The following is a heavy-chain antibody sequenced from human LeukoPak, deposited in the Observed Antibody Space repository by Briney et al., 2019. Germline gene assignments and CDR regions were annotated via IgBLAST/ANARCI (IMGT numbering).Heavy chain of an antibody. CDR3: ARDYDYVWGSYRRFFDY. Sequence: GASVKVSCKASGYTFTGYYMHWVRQAPGQGLEWMGWINPNSGGTSYAQKFQGRVTMTRDTSISTAYMEQSRLRSDDTAVYYCARDYDYVWGSYRRFFDYWGQGTLVTVSS. V-gene: IGHV1-2*02. D-gene: IGHD3-16*02. CDR2: INPNSGGT. J-gene: IGHJ4*02. CDR1: GYTFTGYY.